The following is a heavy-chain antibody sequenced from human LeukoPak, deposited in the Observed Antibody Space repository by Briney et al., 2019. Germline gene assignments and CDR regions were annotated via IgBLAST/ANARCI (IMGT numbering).Heavy chain of an antibody. CDR3: AKGDVSTVFDY. CDR1: GFTFSISA. J-gene: IGHJ4*01. V-gene: IGHV3-23*01. CDR2: ISGSGDST. Sequence: PGGSLRLSCAASGFTFSISAMTWARPHARRGRELVSSISGSGDSTHYADSVKGRFTISRDNSKNTLYLQMNSLTAEDTAVYYCAKGDVSTVFDYWGHGTLVTVSS. D-gene: IGHD5/OR15-5a*01.